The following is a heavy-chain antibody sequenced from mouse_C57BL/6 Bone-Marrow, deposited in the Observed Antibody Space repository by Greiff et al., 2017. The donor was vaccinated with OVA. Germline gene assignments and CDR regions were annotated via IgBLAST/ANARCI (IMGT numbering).Heavy chain of an antibody. CDR1: GYTFTDHT. D-gene: IGHD1-1*01. V-gene: IGHV1-78*01. J-gene: IGHJ2*01. CDR3: ARRGDYCGSSFDY. Sequence: QVQLQQSDAELVKPGASVKISCKVSGYTFTDHTIHWMKQRPEQGLEWIGYIYPRDGSTKYNEKLKGTATLTADKSSSTAYMQLNSLTSEDSTVYCCARRGDYCGSSFDYGCQGTTLTVSS. CDR2: IYPRDGST.